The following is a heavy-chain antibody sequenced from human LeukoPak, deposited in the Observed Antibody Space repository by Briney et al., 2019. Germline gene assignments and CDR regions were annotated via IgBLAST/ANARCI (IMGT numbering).Heavy chain of an antibody. Sequence: SETLSLTCTVSGGSISSYYWSWIRQPPGKGLEWIGYIYYGGSTNYNPSLKSRVTISVDTSKSQFSLKLGSVTAADTAVYYCARRATILSPIDYWGQGTLVTVSS. CDR1: GGSISSYY. CDR2: IYYGGST. D-gene: IGHD5-24*01. J-gene: IGHJ4*02. CDR3: ARRATILSPIDY. V-gene: IGHV4-59*01.